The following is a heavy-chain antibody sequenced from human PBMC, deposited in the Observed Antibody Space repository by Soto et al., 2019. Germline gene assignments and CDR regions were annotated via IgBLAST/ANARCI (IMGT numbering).Heavy chain of an antibody. V-gene: IGHV3-23*01. Sequence: GGTLRLSCAASGFTFSSYAVSWVRQAPGKGLEWVSAISGSGGSTYYADSVKGRFTISRDNSKNTLYLQMNSLRAEDTAVYYCAKPPDYYDSSGIFDYWGQGTLVTVSS. CDR1: GFTFSSYA. CDR3: AKPPDYYDSSGIFDY. J-gene: IGHJ4*02. D-gene: IGHD3-22*01. CDR2: ISGSGGST.